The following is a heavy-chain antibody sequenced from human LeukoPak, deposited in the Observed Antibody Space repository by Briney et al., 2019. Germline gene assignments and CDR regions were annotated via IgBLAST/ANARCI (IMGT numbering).Heavy chain of an antibody. CDR2: IKQNGIEK. CDR3: ARLLGDSTIYDL. V-gene: IGHV3-7*01. J-gene: IGHJ5*02. Sequence: GGSLRLSCAASGFILNRHWVSWVRQPAGKGLEWVATIKQNGIEKHYVDSVEGRFIVSRDNAEESVSLQMNSLRDDDTAIYYCARLLGDSTIYDLWGQGTLVTVSS. CDR1: GFILNRHW. D-gene: IGHD3-16*01.